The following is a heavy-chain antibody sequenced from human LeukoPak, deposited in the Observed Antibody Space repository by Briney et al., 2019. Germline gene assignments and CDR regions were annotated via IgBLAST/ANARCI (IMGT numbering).Heavy chain of an antibody. CDR3: ARGVDTAMVPVDY. J-gene: IGHJ4*02. CDR2: ISSSSSYI. Sequence: GGSLRLSCAASGFTFSSYSMNWVRQAPGKGLEWVSSISSSSSYIYYADSVKGRFTISRDNAKNSLYLQMNSLRAEDTAVYYCARGVDTAMVPVDYWGQGPLVTVSS. D-gene: IGHD5-18*01. V-gene: IGHV3-21*01. CDR1: GFTFSSYS.